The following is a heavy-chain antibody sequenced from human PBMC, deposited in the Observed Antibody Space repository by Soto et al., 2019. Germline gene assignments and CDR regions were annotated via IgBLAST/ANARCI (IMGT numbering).Heavy chain of an antibody. D-gene: IGHD3-10*01. V-gene: IGHV4-38-2*01. Sequence: PSETLSLTCAVSGYSISSGYYWGWIQQPPGKGLEWIGSIYHSGSTYYNPSLKSRVTISLDTSKNQFSLDLSSVTAADTAVYYCARTYYDSGIDYSGLGTLVTVSS. CDR2: IYHSGST. CDR3: ARTYYDSGIDY. CDR1: GYSISSGYY. J-gene: IGHJ4*02.